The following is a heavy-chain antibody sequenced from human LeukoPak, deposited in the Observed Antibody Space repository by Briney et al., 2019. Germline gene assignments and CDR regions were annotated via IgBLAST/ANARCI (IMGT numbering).Heavy chain of an antibody. V-gene: IGHV3-11*01. CDR2: ISSSGSTI. J-gene: IGHJ4*02. Sequence: GGSLRLSCAASGFTFSNSYMSWIRQAPGKGLEYISYISSSGSTIYYADSVKGRFTLSRDNAKNSLSLEMNSLRAEDTAVYYCARGKYSFDYWGQGTLVTVSS. CDR3: ARGKYSFDY. CDR1: GFTFSNSY.